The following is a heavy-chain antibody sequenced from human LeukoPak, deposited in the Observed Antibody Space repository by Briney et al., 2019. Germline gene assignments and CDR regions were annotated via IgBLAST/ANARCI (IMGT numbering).Heavy chain of an antibody. V-gene: IGHV3-30*02. D-gene: IGHD3-10*01. CDR3: AREAVKSPPDAFDI. J-gene: IGHJ3*02. CDR1: GFTFSNYG. Sequence: PGGSLRLSCAASGFTFSNYGMHWVRQAPGKGLEWVAFIRNDGSTKYYVDSVKGRFTISRDNSKNTLYLQMNSLRTEDTAVYYCAREAVKSPPDAFDIWGQGTMVTVSS. CDR2: IRNDGSTK.